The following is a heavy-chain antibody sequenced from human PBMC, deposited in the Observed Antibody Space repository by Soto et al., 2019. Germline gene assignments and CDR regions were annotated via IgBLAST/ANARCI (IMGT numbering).Heavy chain of an antibody. CDR3: ARGADIVVVPAELDPFDY. CDR1: GFTFSSYA. Sequence: PGGSLRLSCAASGFTFSSYAMHWVRQAPGKGLEWVAVISYDGSNKYYADSVKGRFTISRDNSKNTLYLQMNSLRAEDTAVYYCARGADIVVVPAELDPFDYWGQGTLVTVSS. J-gene: IGHJ4*02. V-gene: IGHV3-30-3*01. CDR2: ISYDGSNK. D-gene: IGHD2-2*01.